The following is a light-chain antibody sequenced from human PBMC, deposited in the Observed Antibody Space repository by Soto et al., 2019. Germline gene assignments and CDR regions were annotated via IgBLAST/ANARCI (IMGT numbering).Light chain of an antibody. Sequence: VLTQSPGTLTLSPGERATLSCRASQTVRNNYLAWYQQKPGQAPRLLIYDASSRATGIPDRFSGGGSGTDFTLTISSLQPEDVATYYCQKYNSAPPRTSGHRTKVDIK. CDR3: QKYNSAPPRT. CDR2: DAS. V-gene: IGKV3-20*01. J-gene: IGKJ1*01. CDR1: QTVRNNY.